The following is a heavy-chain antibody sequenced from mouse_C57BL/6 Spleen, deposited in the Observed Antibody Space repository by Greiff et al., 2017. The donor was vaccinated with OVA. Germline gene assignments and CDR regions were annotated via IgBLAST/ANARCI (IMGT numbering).Heavy chain of an antibody. Sequence: EVQVVESGGGLVKPGGSLKLSCAASGFTFSSYAMSWVRQTPEKRLEWVATISDGGSYTYYPDNVKGRFTISRDNAKNNLYLQMSHLKSEDTAMYYCARRDGYDRDVSLFAYWGQGTLVTVSA. CDR3: ARRDGYDRDVSLFAY. CDR1: GFTFSSYA. CDR2: ISDGGSYT. D-gene: IGHD2-2*01. J-gene: IGHJ3*01. V-gene: IGHV5-4*01.